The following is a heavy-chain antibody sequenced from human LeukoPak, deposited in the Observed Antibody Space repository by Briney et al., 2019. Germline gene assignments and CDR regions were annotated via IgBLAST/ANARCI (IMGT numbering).Heavy chain of an antibody. CDR1: GFTFSSYA. CDR3: VKDLVASGWYAPFDY. V-gene: IGHV3-64D*09. J-gene: IGHJ4*02. D-gene: IGHD6-19*01. Sequence: GGSLRLSCSASGFTFSSYAMHWVRLAPGKGVEYVAAISSNGGSTYYADSVKGRFTISRDNSNNTLYLQMSSLGAEDMAVYYCVKDLVASGWYAPFDYWGQGTLVTVSS. CDR2: ISSNGGST.